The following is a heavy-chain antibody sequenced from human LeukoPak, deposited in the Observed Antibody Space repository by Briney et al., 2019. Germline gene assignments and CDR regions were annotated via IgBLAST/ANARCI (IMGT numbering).Heavy chain of an antibody. D-gene: IGHD3-10*01. CDR2: ISWNSGSI. CDR3: AKDVSGYEGAFDAFDI. CDR1: GFTFDDYA. V-gene: IGHV3-9*01. Sequence: GRSLRLSCAASGFTFDDYAMHWVRPAPGKGLGWVSGISWNSGSIGYADSVKGRFTISRDNAKNSLYLQMNSLRAEDTALYYCAKDVSGYEGAFDAFDIWGQGTMVTVSS. J-gene: IGHJ3*02.